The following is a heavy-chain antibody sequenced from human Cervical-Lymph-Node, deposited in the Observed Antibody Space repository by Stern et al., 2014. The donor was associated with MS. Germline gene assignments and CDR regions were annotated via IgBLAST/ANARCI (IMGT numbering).Heavy chain of an antibody. V-gene: IGHV3-30*03. CDR1: GFTFSNYR. Sequence: VQLLESGGGVVQPGRSLKLSCGASGFTFSNYRMHWVRQVPGKGLEWVAVTSYDGSEKYYADSGKDRFTISRDNLKNTLYLEMSSLRIEDTAVYYCARVGGGKGYFSSWGQGTLVAVSS. J-gene: IGHJ5*02. D-gene: IGHD3-16*01. CDR3: ARVGGGKGYFSS. CDR2: TSYDGSEK.